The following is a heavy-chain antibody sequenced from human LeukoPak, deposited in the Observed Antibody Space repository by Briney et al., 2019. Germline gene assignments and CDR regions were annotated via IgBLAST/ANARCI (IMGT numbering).Heavy chain of an antibody. Sequence: GGSLRLSCAASGFTFSDYYMSWIRQAPGKGLEWVSSISSSSSYIYYADSVKGRFTISRDNAKNSLYLQMNSLRAEDTAVYYCARSGDSLYYYYYYMDVWGKGTTVTISS. J-gene: IGHJ6*03. D-gene: IGHD2-21*02. CDR2: ISSSSSYI. CDR3: ARSGDSLYYYYYYMDV. V-gene: IGHV3-11*06. CDR1: GFTFSDYY.